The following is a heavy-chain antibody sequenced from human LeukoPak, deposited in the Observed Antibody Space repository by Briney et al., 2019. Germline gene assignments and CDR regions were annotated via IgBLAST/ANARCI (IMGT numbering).Heavy chain of an antibody. V-gene: IGHV1-69*13. CDR2: IIPIFGTA. D-gene: IGHD6-6*01. J-gene: IGHJ4*02. CDR3: AARAARDY. Sequence: SAKVSCKASGGTFSSYAISGERQAPGQGLEWMGGIIPIFGTANYAQKFQGRVTITADESTSTAYMELSSLRSEDTAVYCCAARAARDYWGQGTLVTVSS. CDR1: GGTFSSYA.